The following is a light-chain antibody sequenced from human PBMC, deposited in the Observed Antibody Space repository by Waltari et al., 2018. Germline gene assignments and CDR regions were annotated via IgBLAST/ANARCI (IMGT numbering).Light chain of an antibody. V-gene: IGKV1-5*01. CDR2: EAV. Sequence: DTQLTQSPSTLSASVGDRVTITCRARQSVSTWLAGYQKKPGKDPKLLFYEAVNLDSGVPSRFSGVGSGTHFTPTITSLQPYDVCSYYCQEYNSYPWTFGPGTKVEI. J-gene: IGKJ1*01. CDR3: QEYNSYPWT. CDR1: QSVSTW.